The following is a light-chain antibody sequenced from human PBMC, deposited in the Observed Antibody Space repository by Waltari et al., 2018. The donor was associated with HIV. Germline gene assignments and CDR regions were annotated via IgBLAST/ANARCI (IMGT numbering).Light chain of an antibody. J-gene: IGLJ3*02. CDR3: SSYTSSSTPGV. CDR1: SSGVGGYKY. Sequence: QSALTQPASVSGSPGQSITISCTGTSSGVGGYKYVSWYQQHPGKAPKLLIYDVSNRPSGVSNRFSGSKSGNTASLTISGLQAEDEADYYCSSYTSSSTPGVFGGGTKLTVL. V-gene: IGLV2-14*01. CDR2: DVS.